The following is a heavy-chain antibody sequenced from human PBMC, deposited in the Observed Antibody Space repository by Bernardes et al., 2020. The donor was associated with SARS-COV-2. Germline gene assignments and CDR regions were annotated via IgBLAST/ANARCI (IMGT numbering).Heavy chain of an antibody. D-gene: IGHD1-1*01. Sequence: GGSLRLSCAVSGFTFSSYWMHWIRQAPGKGLVWVSRINGDGTSTSYADSVKGRFTISRDNAKNSLYPQMNSLRDDDTAVYSCSRSTHSSADYWGQGSLVTVSS. CDR3: SRSTHSSADY. CDR1: GFTFSSYW. V-gene: IGHV3-74*01. CDR2: INGDGTST. J-gene: IGHJ4*02.